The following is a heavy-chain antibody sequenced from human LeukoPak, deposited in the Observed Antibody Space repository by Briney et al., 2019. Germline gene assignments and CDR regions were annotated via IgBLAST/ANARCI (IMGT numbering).Heavy chain of an antibody. V-gene: IGHV3-30*04. Sequence: PGGSLRLSCAASGFTFSSYAMYWVRQAPGKGLEWVAVISYDGSDKFYADSVKGRFTISRDNTKNSLYLQMNSLRAEDMAVYYCARGGYFDWFDAFDIWGQGTMVTVSS. CDR1: GFTFSSYA. D-gene: IGHD3-9*01. J-gene: IGHJ3*02. CDR2: ISYDGSDK. CDR3: ARGGYFDWFDAFDI.